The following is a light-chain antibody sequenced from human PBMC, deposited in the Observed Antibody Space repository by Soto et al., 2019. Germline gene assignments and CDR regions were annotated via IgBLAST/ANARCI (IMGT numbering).Light chain of an antibody. CDR1: NIGSKS. V-gene: IGLV3-21*04. J-gene: IGLJ2*01. CDR3: QVWDISSNHVI. CDR2: YDS. Sequence: SYELTQPPSVSVAPGKTARITCGGNNIGSKSVHWYQQKAGQAPILAMYYDSDRPSGIPERFPGSNSGNTATLTISTVEAGDEADYYCQVWDISSNHVIFGGGTKLTVL.